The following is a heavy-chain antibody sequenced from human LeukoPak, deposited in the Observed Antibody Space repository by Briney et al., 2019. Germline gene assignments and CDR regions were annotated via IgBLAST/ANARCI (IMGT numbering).Heavy chain of an antibody. Sequence: PSETLSLTCTVSGGSISSYYWSWIRQPPGKGLEWIGYIYHSGSTNYNPSLKSRVTISVDTSKNQFSLRLSSVTAADTAVYYCARGGDSSGYYYGVRARRYAFDIWGQGTMVTVSS. CDR1: GGSISSYY. CDR3: ARGGDSSGYYYGVRARRYAFDI. J-gene: IGHJ3*02. D-gene: IGHD3-22*01. V-gene: IGHV4-59*01. CDR2: IYHSGST.